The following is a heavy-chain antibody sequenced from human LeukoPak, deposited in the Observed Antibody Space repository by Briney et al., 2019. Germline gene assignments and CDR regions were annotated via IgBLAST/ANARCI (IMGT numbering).Heavy chain of an antibody. J-gene: IGHJ4*02. CDR2: IYYSGST. V-gene: IGHV4-39*07. CDR3: ARGEQWLVRPWYFDY. Sequence: SETLSLTCTVSGGSISSSSYYWGWIRQPPGKGLEWIGSIYYSGSTYYNPSLKSRVTISVDTSKNQFSLKLSSVTAADTAVYYCARGEQWLVRPWYFDYWGQGTLVTVSS. CDR1: GGSISSSSYY. D-gene: IGHD6-19*01.